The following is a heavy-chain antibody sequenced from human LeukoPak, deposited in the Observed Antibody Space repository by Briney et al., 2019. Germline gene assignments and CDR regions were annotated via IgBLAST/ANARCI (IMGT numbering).Heavy chain of an antibody. Sequence: QPGGSLRLSCAASGFTFSSYWMHWVRQAPGKGLVWVSRINSDGSSTSYADSVKGRLTISRDNAKNTLSLQMNSLRADDTAVYYCARGYSGTYRIDYWGQGTLVTVSS. J-gene: IGHJ4*02. CDR3: ARGYSGTYRIDY. V-gene: IGHV3-74*01. CDR2: INSDGSST. CDR1: GFTFSSYW. D-gene: IGHD1-26*01.